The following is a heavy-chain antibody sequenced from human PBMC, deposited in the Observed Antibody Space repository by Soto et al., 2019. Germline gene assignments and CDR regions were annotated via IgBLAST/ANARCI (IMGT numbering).Heavy chain of an antibody. CDR1: RFSYTWIS. J-gene: IGHJ4*02. V-gene: IGHV1-3*01. D-gene: IGHD3-16*01. Sequence: VSVKVSCKASRFSYTWISMHWARHYPGQRPECMGWIEGNTKDSPKFQDRVIITRDTSASTAYMELSSLRSEDTAIYYCARGYEGGFDYWGQGTLVTVSS. CDR3: ARGYEGGFDY. CDR2: IEGNT.